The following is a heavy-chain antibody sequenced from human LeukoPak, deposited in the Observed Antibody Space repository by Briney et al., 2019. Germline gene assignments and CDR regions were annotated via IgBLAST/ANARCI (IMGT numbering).Heavy chain of an antibody. CDR1: GGSISSYY. J-gene: IGHJ4*02. CDR2: IYSSGST. Sequence: SETLSLTCTVSGGSISSYYWSWIRQPPGKGLEWIGHIYSSGSTNYNPSLKSRVTISVDTSKNQFSLKLSSVTAADTAVYYCARNYDSSGYTAFGYWGRGTLLTVSS. CDR3: ARNYDSSGYTAFGY. D-gene: IGHD3-22*01. V-gene: IGHV4-59*01.